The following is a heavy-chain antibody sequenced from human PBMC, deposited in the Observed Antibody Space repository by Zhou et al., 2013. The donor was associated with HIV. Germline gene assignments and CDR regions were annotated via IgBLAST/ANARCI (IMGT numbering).Heavy chain of an antibody. J-gene: IGHJ4*02. V-gene: IGHV1-69*13. Sequence: QVQVVQSGAEVKKPGDSVKVSCKASGYSFNSYGISWVRQAPGQGLEWMGGIIPIFGTANYAQKFQGRVTITADESTSTAYMELSSLRSEDTAVYYCARDLDTERGYWGQGTLVTVSS. D-gene: IGHD1-26*01. CDR3: ARDLDTERGY. CDR1: GYSFNSYG. CDR2: IIPIFGTA.